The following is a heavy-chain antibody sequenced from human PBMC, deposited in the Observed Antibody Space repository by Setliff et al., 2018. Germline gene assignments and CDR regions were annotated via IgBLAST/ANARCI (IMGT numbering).Heavy chain of an antibody. V-gene: IGHV4-34*01. Sequence: PSETLSLTCAVYGGSFSGYYWSWICQPPGKGLELIGEINHTGSTNYNPSLKSRVTISVDTSKNQFSLRLSSVTAADTAVYYCARGYCNSAGCFFAGWFDPWGQGTLVTVSS. CDR3: ARGYCNSAGCFFAGWFDP. J-gene: IGHJ5*02. D-gene: IGHD2-2*01. CDR1: GGSFSGYY. CDR2: INHTGST.